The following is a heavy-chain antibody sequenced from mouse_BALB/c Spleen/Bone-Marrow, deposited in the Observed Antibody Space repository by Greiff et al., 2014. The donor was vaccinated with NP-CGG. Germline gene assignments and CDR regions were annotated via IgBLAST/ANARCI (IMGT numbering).Heavy chain of an antibody. CDR3: VTGTAWFTY. Sequence: EVQLQQSGPELVKPGASVKITCKASGYTFTDYIMDWVRLSHGKSLEWIGDINVNNGGTIYNQKFKGKATLTVDKSSSTACMELRSLTSEDTAVYYCVTGTAWFTYWGQGTLVTVST. V-gene: IGHV1-18*01. D-gene: IGHD4-1*01. CDR1: GYTFTDYI. J-gene: IGHJ3*01. CDR2: INVNNGGT.